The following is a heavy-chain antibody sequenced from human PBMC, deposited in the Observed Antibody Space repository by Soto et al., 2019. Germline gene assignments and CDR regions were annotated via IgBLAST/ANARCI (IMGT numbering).Heavy chain of an antibody. D-gene: IGHD3-22*01. CDR1: GYTFASYG. CDR3: ARALHYHDAVGYPGYFQY. Sequence: ASVKVSCKASGYTFASYGISWVRQAPGQGLEWVAWISGYTGDTHYAQKLQDRVTLTTDTSTNTVYMELRSLGSDDTAVYFCARALHYHDAVGYPGYFQYWGQGTLVTVSS. J-gene: IGHJ1*01. CDR2: ISGYTGDT. V-gene: IGHV1-18*01.